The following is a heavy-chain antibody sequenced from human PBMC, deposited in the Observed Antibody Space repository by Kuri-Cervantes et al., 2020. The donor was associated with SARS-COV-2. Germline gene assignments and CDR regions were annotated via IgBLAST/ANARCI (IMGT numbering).Heavy chain of an antibody. J-gene: IGHJ4*02. V-gene: IGHV3-30-3*01. Sequence: LSLTCAASGFTFGSYAMHWVRQAPGKGLEWVAVISYDGSNKYYADSVKGRFTISRDNSKNTLYLQMNSLRAEDTAVYYCASGYSIDYWGQGTLVTVSS. CDR3: ASGYSIDY. CDR2: ISYDGSNK. D-gene: IGHD3-22*01. CDR1: GFTFGSYA.